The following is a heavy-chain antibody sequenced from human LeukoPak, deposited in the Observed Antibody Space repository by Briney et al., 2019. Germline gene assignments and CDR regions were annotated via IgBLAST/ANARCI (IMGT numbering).Heavy chain of an antibody. CDR1: GFTFGNFV. Sequence: GGSLRLYCTDYGFTFGNFVMTWVRQAPGTGLQWVSTIEGSGSTYYADSVRGRFSISRDNSKNTLSLQMNSLRPEDTAVYYCATGTFYEDVLDYWGQGALVTVSS. CDR2: IEGSGST. V-gene: IGHV3-23*01. J-gene: IGHJ4*02. D-gene: IGHD1-26*01. CDR3: ATGTFYEDVLDY.